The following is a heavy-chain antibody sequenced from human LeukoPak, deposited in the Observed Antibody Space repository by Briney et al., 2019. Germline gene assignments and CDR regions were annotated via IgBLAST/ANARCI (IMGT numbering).Heavy chain of an antibody. CDR1: GGSISSYY. J-gene: IGHJ6*02. CDR3: ARVVTLVGATEDYGMDV. D-gene: IGHD1-26*01. V-gene: IGHV4-59*01. CDR2: IYYSGST. Sequence: SETLSLTCTVSGGSISSYYWSWIRQPPGKGLEWIGYIYYSGSTNYNSSLKSRVTISVDTSKNQFSLKLSSVTAADTAVYYCARVVTLVGATEDYGMDVWGQGTTVTVSS.